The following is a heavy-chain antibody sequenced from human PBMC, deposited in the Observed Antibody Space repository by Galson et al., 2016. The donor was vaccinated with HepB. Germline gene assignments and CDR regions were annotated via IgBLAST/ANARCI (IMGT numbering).Heavy chain of an antibody. Sequence: SLRLSCAASGFTFNTYWMHWVRQAPGKGLVWVSRINGDGGSTKYADSVKGRFTISRDNAKNTPYLQMNSLRAEDTAVYYCATAGYSSGWYAYFQNWGQGTLVTVSS. CDR2: INGDGGST. CDR1: GFTFNTYW. CDR3: ATAGYSSGWYAYFQN. D-gene: IGHD6-19*01. J-gene: IGHJ1*01. V-gene: IGHV3-74*01.